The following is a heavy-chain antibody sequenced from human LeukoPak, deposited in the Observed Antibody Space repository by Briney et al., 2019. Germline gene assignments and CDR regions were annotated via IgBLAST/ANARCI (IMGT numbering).Heavy chain of an antibody. CDR3: ARQEYCSGGSCYTWFDP. CDR2: IYPADSDI. J-gene: IGHJ5*02. D-gene: IGHD2-15*01. CDR1: GYSINNYW. Sequence: LGESLKISCKGSGYSINNYWIGWARQMPGKGLEWMGIIYPADSDIRYSPSFQGQVTISADKSISTAYLQWSSLKASDTAIYYCARQEYCSGGSCYTWFDPWGQGTLVIVSS. V-gene: IGHV5-51*01.